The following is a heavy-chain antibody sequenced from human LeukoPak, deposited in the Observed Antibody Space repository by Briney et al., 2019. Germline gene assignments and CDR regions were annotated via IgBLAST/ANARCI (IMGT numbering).Heavy chain of an antibody. CDR1: GGSISSSNW. CDR2: IYHSGST. J-gene: IGHJ6*02. V-gene: IGHV4-4*02. D-gene: IGHD2-2*01. CDR3: ARDGPAYTSRWYDYYYGLDV. Sequence: SGTLSLTCAVSGGSISSSNWRSWVRQPPGQGLEWIGHIYHSGSTNYNPSLKSRVSISVDTSKNQFSLKLTSVTSADTAVYYCARDGPAYTSRWYDYYYGLDVWGQGTTVTVSS.